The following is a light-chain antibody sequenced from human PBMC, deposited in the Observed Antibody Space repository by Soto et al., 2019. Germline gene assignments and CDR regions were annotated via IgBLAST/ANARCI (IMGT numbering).Light chain of an antibody. V-gene: IGKV3-20*01. Sequence: EIVLTQSPGTLSLSPGERATLSCRASQYVSSSYLAWYQQKPGQAPRLLIYGASTRATGIPDRFSGRGAGTDFTLTISRLEPEDFAVYYCQHYDRSPSWTFGQGTKVQI. CDR1: QYVSSSY. CDR2: GAS. CDR3: QHYDRSPSWT. J-gene: IGKJ1*01.